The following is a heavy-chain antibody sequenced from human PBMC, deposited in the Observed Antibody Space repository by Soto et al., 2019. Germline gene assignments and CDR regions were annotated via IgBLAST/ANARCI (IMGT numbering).Heavy chain of an antibody. J-gene: IGHJ4*02. CDR2: IWHDGSNK. Sequence: GGSLRLSCAATGFSFKDRGMHWIRQAPGKGLEWVAVIWHDGSNKYYAESVEGRFTVSRDNAKNTLYLQMNSLRVEDTAVYYCARARYYGTNSGGDCWGQGTLVTVSS. CDR1: GFSFKDRG. D-gene: IGHD2-8*01. V-gene: IGHV3-33*01. CDR3: ARARYYGTNSGGDC.